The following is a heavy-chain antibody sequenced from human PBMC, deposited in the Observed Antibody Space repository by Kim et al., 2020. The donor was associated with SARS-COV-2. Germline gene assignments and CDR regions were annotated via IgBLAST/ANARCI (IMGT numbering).Heavy chain of an antibody. D-gene: IGHD1-26*01. CDR2: ISAYNGNT. CDR3: ARVGATAASYYYYGIDV. CDR1: GYTFTSYG. J-gene: IGHJ6*02. V-gene: IGHV1-18*01. Sequence: ASVKVSCKASGYTFTSYGISWVRQAPGQGLEWMGWISAYNGNTNYAQKLQGRVTMTTDTSTSTAYMELRGLRSYDTAVYYCARVGATAASYYYYGIDVWGQGTTVTVSS.